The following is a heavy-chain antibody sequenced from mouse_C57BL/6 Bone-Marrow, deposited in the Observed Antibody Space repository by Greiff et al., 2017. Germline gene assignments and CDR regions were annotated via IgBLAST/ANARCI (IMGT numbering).Heavy chain of an antibody. CDR1: GYTFTSYG. CDR3: ASITTVVATPYAMDY. Sequence: QVQLQQSGAELARPGASVKLSCKASGYTFTSYGISWVKQRTGQGLEWIGEIYPRSGNTYYNEKFKGKATLTADKSSSTAYMELRSLTSEDSAVYFCASITTVVATPYAMDYWGQGTSVTVSS. D-gene: IGHD1-1*01. CDR2: IYPRSGNT. V-gene: IGHV1-81*01. J-gene: IGHJ4*01.